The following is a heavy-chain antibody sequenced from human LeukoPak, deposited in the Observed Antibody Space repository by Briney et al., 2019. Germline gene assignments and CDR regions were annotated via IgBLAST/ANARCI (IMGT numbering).Heavy chain of an antibody. CDR3: ARGNSHSFDY. V-gene: IGHV3-74*01. CDR2: INSDGSST. Sequence: GGSLRLSCAASGFTLGSYWMHWVRQTPGKGPVWVSRINSDGSSTSYADSVKGRFTISRDNAKSTLYLQMNSLRAEDTAVYYCARGNSHSFDYWGKGALVTVSS. J-gene: IGHJ4*02. CDR1: GFTLGSYW. D-gene: IGHD4-11*01.